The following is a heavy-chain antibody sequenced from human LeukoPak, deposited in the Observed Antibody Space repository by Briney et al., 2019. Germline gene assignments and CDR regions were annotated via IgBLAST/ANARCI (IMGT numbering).Heavy chain of an antibody. CDR2: INPSDGST. Sequence: ASVKVSCKASGYTFTSHYVHWVRQAPGPGLEWVGRINPSDGSTSYAQKFQGRVPMTWDTATGTFYMELSSLRSEDTAMYYCARDLGIGWYMFDYWGQGTLVTVSS. CDR3: ARDLGIGWYMFDY. D-gene: IGHD6-19*01. V-gene: IGHV1-46*01. J-gene: IGHJ4*02. CDR1: GYTFTSHY.